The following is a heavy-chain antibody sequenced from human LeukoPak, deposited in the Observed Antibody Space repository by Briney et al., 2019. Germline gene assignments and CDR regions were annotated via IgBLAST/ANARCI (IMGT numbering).Heavy chain of an antibody. Sequence: GRSLRLSCAASGFTFDDYAMHWVRQAPGKGLEWVSGISWNSGSIGYADSVKGRFTISRDNAKNSLYLQMNSLRAEDTAVYYCAKAPITMVRGVMGGYYFDYWGQGTLVTVSS. V-gene: IGHV3-9*01. CDR2: ISWNSGSI. J-gene: IGHJ4*02. D-gene: IGHD3-10*01. CDR3: AKAPITMVRGVMGGYYFDY. CDR1: GFTFDDYA.